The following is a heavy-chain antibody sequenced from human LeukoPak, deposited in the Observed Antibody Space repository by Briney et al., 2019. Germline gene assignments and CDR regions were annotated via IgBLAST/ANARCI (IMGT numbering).Heavy chain of an antibody. J-gene: IGHJ4*02. CDR1: GYTFTSYY. CDR2: INPSGGST. D-gene: IGHD1-26*01. V-gene: IGHV1-46*01. CDR3: ARVATTSPFFDY. Sequence: ASVKVSCKASGYTFTSYYMHWVRQAPGQGLEWMGIINPSGGSTSYAQEFQGRVTMTRDTFTSTVYMELSSLRSEDTAVYYCARVATTSPFFDYWGQGTLVTVSS.